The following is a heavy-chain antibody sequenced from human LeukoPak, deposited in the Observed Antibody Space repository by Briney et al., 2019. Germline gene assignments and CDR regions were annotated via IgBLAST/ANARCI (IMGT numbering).Heavy chain of an antibody. CDR1: GGSISSGGYY. D-gene: IGHD2-15*01. V-gene: IGHV4-31*03. CDR3: AIDRYCSGDSCYSENN. Sequence: NSSETLSLTCTVSGGSISSGGYYWSWIRQHPGKGLEWIGYIYYSGSTYYNPSLKSRVTISVDTSKNQFSLKLSSVTAADTAVYYCAIDRYCSGDSCYSENNWGQGTLVTVSS. J-gene: IGHJ4*02. CDR2: IYYSGST.